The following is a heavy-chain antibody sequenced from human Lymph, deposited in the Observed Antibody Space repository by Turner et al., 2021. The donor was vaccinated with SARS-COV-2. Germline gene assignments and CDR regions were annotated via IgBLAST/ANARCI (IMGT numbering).Heavy chain of an antibody. CDR2: ISGDGGST. CDR1: GFTFDDYA. J-gene: IGHJ4*02. CDR3: AKEGLSGRRLQFVPYFAY. Sequence: EVQLVESGGGVVQPGGSLRLSCAASGFTFDDYAMPWVRQAPGKGLEWFSLISGDGGSTYYADSVKGRFTISRDDSKNSLYLQINSLRTEDTALYYCAKEGLSGRRLQFVPYFAYWGQGTLVSVSS. D-gene: IGHD5-12*01. V-gene: IGHV3-43*02.